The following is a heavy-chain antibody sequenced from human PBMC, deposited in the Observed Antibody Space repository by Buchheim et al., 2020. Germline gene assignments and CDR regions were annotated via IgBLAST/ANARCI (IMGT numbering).Heavy chain of an antibody. CDR1: GGSISSSPYC. CDR3: ARRDDDYWFDP. CDR2: VYYSGST. V-gene: IGHV4-39*01. D-gene: IGHD4-17*01. Sequence: QLQLQESGPGLVKPSETLSLTCTVSGGSISSSPYCWGWIRQPPGKGLEWIGSVYYSGSTYYNPSLKSRVTLSVDTSKNQFSLKLSSVTAADAAVYYCARRDDDYWFDPWGQGTL. J-gene: IGHJ5*02.